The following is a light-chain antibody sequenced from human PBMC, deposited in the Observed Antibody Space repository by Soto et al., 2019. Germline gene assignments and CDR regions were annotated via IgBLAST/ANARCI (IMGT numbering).Light chain of an antibody. J-gene: IGLJ1*01. CDR3: AAWDDSRRDV. V-gene: IGLV2-14*01. CDR2: EVN. Sequence: QSALTQPASVSGSPGQPITISCTGTSSDVGAYNYVSWYQLHPGKAPKLMIYEVNNRPSGVSQRFSGSKSGNTASLAISGLEAEDEADYYCAAWDDSRRDVFGTGTKVTVL. CDR1: SSDVGAYNY.